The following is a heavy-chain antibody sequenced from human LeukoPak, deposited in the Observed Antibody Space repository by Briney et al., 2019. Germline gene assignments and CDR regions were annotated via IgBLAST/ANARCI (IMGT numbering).Heavy chain of an antibody. CDR3: ARXFPRSTSCLGY. CDR2: MNPNSGNT. CDR1: GYTFTSYD. V-gene: IGHV1-8*01. D-gene: IGHD2-2*01. J-gene: IGHJ4*02. Sequence: ASVKVSCKASGYTFTSYDINWVRQATGQGLEWMGWMNPNSGNTGYAQKFQGRVTMTRNTSISTAYMEMSSLRSEDTAVYYCARXFPRSTSCLGYWGQGTLVTVSX.